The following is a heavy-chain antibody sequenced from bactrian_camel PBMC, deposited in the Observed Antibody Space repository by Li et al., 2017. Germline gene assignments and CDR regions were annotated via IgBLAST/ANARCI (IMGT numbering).Heavy chain of an antibody. J-gene: IGHJ4*01. V-gene: IGHV3S31*01. D-gene: IGHD3*01. CDR1: GFPFERHA. CDR3: AADLKGAFSCFYTSYVDRYNY. Sequence: VQLVESGGGLVQPGGSLNLSCATSGFPFERHAMFWVRQAPGKRLEWVATSNALGGRIYYADSVKGRFIISKDNTRNTLYLQINSLKPEDTAMYYCAADLKGAFSCFYTSYVDRYNYWGQGTQVTVS. CDR2: SNALGGRI.